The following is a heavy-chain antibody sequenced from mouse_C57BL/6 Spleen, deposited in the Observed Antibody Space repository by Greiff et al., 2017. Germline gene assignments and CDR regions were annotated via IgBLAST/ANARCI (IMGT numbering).Heavy chain of an antibody. Sequence: EVMLVESGGGLVKPGGSLKLSCAASGFTFSDYGMHWVRQAPEKGLEWVAYISSGSSTIYYADTVKGRFTISRDNAKNTLFLQMTSLRSEDTAMYYCARNAYDGYPDVWGTGTTVTVSS. CDR3: ARNAYDGYPDV. J-gene: IGHJ1*03. CDR2: ISSGSSTI. D-gene: IGHD2-3*01. V-gene: IGHV5-17*01. CDR1: GFTFSDYG.